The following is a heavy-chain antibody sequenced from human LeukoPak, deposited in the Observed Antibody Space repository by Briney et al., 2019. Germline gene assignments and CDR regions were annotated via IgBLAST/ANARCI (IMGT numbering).Heavy chain of an antibody. CDR1: GGSVSSYY. D-gene: IGHD6-13*01. Sequence: SETLSLTCTVSGGSVSSYYWSWIRQPAGKGLEWIGRIYTSGSTNYNPSLKSRVTMSADTSKNQFSLKLSSVTAADTAVYYCARGVAAAGTLNFDYWGQGTLVTVSS. CDR2: IYTSGST. V-gene: IGHV4-4*07. CDR3: ARGVAAAGTLNFDY. J-gene: IGHJ4*02.